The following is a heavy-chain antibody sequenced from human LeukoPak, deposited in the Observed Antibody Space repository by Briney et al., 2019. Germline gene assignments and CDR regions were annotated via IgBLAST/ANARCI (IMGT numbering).Heavy chain of an antibody. J-gene: IGHJ4*02. V-gene: IGHV3-23*01. CDR1: GFTFSTYA. D-gene: IGHD6-13*01. CDR2: ISGSGGSA. CDR3: AKVYSSSWPLPLDY. Sequence: GGSLRLSCAASGFTFSTYAMSWVRRAPGKGLEWVSAISGSGGSAYHADSVKGRFTISRDNSKNTLYLQMNSLRDEDTAVYYCAKVYSSSWPLPLDYWGQGTLITVSS.